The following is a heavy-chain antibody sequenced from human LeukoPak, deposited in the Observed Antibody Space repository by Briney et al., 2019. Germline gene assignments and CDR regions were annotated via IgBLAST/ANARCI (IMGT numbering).Heavy chain of an antibody. D-gene: IGHD3-3*01. CDR2: INPNSGGT. CDR3: ARAPDFWSGYAQYDPLPDY. Sequence: GASVKVSCKASGYTFTGYYMHWVRQAPGQGLEWMGWINPNSGGTNYAQKFQGRVTMTRDTSISTAYMELSRPRSDDTAVYYCARAPDFWSGYAQYDPLPDYWGQGTLVTVSS. V-gene: IGHV1-2*02. J-gene: IGHJ4*02. CDR1: GYTFTGYY.